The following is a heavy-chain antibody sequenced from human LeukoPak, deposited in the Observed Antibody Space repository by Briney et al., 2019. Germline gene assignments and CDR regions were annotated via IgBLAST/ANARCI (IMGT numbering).Heavy chain of an antibody. V-gene: IGHV3-7*01. Sequence: GGSLRLPCAASGFTFSSYWMSWVRQAPGKGLEWVANIKQDGSEKYYVDSVKGRFTISRDNAKNSLHLQMNSLRAEDTAVYYCARDSTHLWFGELFGGLDPWGQGTLVTVFS. CDR3: ARDSTHLWFGELFGGLDP. D-gene: IGHD3-10*01. CDR2: IKQDGSEK. J-gene: IGHJ5*02. CDR1: GFTFSSYW.